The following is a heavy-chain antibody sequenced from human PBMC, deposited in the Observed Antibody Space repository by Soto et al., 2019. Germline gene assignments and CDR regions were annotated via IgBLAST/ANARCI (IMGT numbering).Heavy chain of an antibody. Sequence: ASVKVSCKASGGTFSSYTISWVRQGPGQGLEWLGWISAYSGATDYAQKFQGRVTLTADTSTSTAYMELRSLRSDDTAVYYCANDRPRLTQQFNGVSWCQGTRVTVAS. J-gene: IGHJ5*02. CDR2: ISAYSGAT. CDR1: GGTFSSYT. D-gene: IGHD2-8*01. V-gene: IGHV1-18*01. CDR3: ANDRPRLTQQFNGVS.